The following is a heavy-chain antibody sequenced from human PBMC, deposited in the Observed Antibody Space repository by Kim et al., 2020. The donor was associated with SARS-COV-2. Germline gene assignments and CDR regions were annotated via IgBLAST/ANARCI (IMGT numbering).Heavy chain of an antibody. CDR1: GFTFSNYA. D-gene: IGHD3-10*01. Sequence: GGSLRLSCSASGFTFSNYAMHWVRQAPGKGLEYVSAISSDGGSTYYADSVKGRFTISRDNSKNMLYVQMSSLRVEDTAIYYCVTISYYNSVSYYEGAPFDVGGRGPLVTVPS. CDR3: VTISYYNSVSYYEGAPFDV. J-gene: IGHJ4*02. CDR2: ISSDGGST. V-gene: IGHV3-64*05.